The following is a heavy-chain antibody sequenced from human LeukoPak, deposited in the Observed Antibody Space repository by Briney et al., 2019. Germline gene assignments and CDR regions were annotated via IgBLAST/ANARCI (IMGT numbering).Heavy chain of an antibody. D-gene: IGHD3-3*01. CDR2: IYYSGST. V-gene: IGHV4-59*08. J-gene: IGHJ3*02. CDR3: ARITDRTIFGEIMHGFDI. Sequence: SETLSLTCTVSGGSISSYYWSWIRQPPGKGLEWIGYIYYSGSTNYNPSLKSRVTISVDTSKNQFSLRLSSVTAADTAVYYCARITDRTIFGEIMHGFDIWGQGTPVTVSS. CDR1: GGSISSYY.